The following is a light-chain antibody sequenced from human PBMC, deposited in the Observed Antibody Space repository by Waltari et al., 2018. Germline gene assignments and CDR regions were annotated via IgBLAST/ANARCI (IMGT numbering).Light chain of an antibody. Sequence: EIVLTQSPGTLSLSPGESAALPCRASKRVSSNYLPWYQQKPGQAPRLLIFGALSRATGIPDRCRGRGSGTDFTLTISGLEPEDFAVYYCQQYARSPITFGQGTKLEMK. J-gene: IGKJ2*01. V-gene: IGKV3-20*01. CDR1: KRVSSNY. CDR2: GAL. CDR3: QQYARSPIT.